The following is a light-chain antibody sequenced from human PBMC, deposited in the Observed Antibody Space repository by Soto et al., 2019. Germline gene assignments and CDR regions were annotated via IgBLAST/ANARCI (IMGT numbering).Light chain of an antibody. Sequence: DIQMTQYPSTLSGSVGDRVTITCRASQNINTDLAWYQQKPGKVPNLLIYHASSLVTGVPSRFSGSGSGTEFTLTISSLQPDDFAAYYCQQYSTWWTFGQGTKVDI. CDR1: QNINTD. CDR3: QQYSTWWT. V-gene: IGKV1-5*01. CDR2: HAS. J-gene: IGKJ1*01.